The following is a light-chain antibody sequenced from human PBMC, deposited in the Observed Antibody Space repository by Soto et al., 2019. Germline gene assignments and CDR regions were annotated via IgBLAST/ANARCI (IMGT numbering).Light chain of an antibody. CDR1: SSNIGAGYD. Sequence: QSVLTQPPSVSGAPGQTVTISCTGSSSNIGAGYDVHWYQQLPGTAPKLLIYGNSNRPSGVPDRFSGSKSGTSASLAITGLQADDEADYYCQSYDSSLSGLICVFGTGTKLTVL. CDR2: GNS. J-gene: IGLJ1*01. CDR3: QSYDSSLSGLICV. V-gene: IGLV1-40*01.